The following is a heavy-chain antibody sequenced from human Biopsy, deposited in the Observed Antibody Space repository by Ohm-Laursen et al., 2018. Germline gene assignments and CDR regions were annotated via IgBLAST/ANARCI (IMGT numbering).Heavy chain of an antibody. CDR1: GDSISTSTTYY. CDR2: IYNNETT. CDR3: ARHPTGFWFDP. J-gene: IGHJ5*02. V-gene: IGHV4-39*01. Sequence: SDTLSLTCTVSGDSISTSTTYYWAWLRQPPGKGLEWIGSIYNNETTFYNPSLKSRVAISVDTSTNQFSLKVSSVTAADTALYYCARHPTGFWFDPWGHGTLVTVSS.